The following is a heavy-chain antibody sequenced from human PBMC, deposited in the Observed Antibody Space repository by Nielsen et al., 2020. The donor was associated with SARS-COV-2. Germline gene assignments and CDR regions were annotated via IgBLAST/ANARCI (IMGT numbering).Heavy chain of an antibody. V-gene: IGHV3-9*01. CDR3: AARGYSYGYY. D-gene: IGHD5-18*01. J-gene: IGHJ4*02. CDR2: ISWNSGNI. CDR1: GFSFDDYA. Sequence: SLKISCAASGFSFDDYAIHWVRQVPGKGLEWVSGISWNSGNIGYADCVKGRFTISRDNAESSLYLQMNSLRAEDTALYYCAARGYSYGYYWGQGTLVTVSS.